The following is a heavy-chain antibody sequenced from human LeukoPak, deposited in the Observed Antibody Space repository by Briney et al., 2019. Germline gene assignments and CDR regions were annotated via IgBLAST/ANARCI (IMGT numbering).Heavy chain of an antibody. CDR1: GYTFTSYD. V-gene: IGHV1-8*01. CDR3: ARPLGGPGYSYGWNAFDI. J-gene: IGHJ3*02. CDR2: MNPNSGNT. D-gene: IGHD5-18*01. Sequence: ASVKVSCKASGYTFTSYDINWVRQATGQGLEWMGWMNPNSGNTGYAQKFQGRVTMTRNTSISTAYMELNSLRAEDTAVYYCARPLGGPGYSYGWNAFDIWGQGTMVTVSS.